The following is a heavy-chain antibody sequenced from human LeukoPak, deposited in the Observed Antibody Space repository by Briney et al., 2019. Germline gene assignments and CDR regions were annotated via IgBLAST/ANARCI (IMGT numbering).Heavy chain of an antibody. CDR2: IYYSGST. D-gene: IGHD2-2*01. V-gene: IGHV4-30-4*01. CDR3: ARDRYCSSTSCYSDYYYGMDV. CDR1: GGSISSGDYY. Sequence: SETLSLTCTVSGGSISSGDYYWSWIRQPPGKGLEWIGYIYYSGSTYYNPSLKSRVTISVDTSKNQFSLKLSSVTAADTAVYYCARDRYCSSTSCYSDYYYGMDVWGQGTTVTVSS. J-gene: IGHJ6*02.